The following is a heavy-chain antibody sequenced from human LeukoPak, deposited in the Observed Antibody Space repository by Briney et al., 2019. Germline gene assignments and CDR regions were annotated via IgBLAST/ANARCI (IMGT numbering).Heavy chain of an antibody. D-gene: IGHD6-19*01. Sequence: SETLSLTCTVSGGSISIGGYSWSWIRQPAGKGLEWIGHIHTSGSTNYNPSLKSRVTISVDTSKNQFSLELYSVTAADTAVYYCARDPHVAVAGYDYWGRGTLVTVSS. CDR3: ARDPHVAVAGYDY. CDR1: GGSISIGGYS. CDR2: IHTSGST. V-gene: IGHV4-61*09. J-gene: IGHJ4*02.